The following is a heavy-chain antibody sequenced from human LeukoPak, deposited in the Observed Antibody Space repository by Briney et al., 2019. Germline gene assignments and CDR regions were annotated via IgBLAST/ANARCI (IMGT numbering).Heavy chain of an antibody. D-gene: IGHD6-25*01. V-gene: IGHV3-9*01. J-gene: IGHJ6*02. CDR2: MSWIRDSI. CDR1: GFTFDDYA. Sequence: GGSLRLSCAASGFTFDDYAMHWVRQSPGKGLEWVSGMSWIRDSIGYAYYVKGRFTSSKDTANNSLYLQVNSLRAEDTAVYDCSKYAAPAYYHFGMDVWGHGTTVSVSS. CDR3: SKYAAPAYYHFGMDV.